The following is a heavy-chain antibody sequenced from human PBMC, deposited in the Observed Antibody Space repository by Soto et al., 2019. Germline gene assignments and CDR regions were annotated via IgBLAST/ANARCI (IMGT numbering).Heavy chain of an antibody. CDR2: IIPIFGTA. Sequence: GDSVKVSCKASGCTFSSYAISWVRQAPGQGLEWMGGIIPIFGTANYAQKFQGRVTITADESTSTAYMELSSLRSEDTAVYYCARDYGSGRGSGYWGQGTLVTVSS. D-gene: IGHD3-10*01. J-gene: IGHJ4*02. CDR3: ARDYGSGRGSGY. V-gene: IGHV1-69*13. CDR1: GCTFSSYA.